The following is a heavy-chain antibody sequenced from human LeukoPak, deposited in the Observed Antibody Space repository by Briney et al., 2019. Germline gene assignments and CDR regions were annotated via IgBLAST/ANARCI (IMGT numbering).Heavy chain of an antibody. J-gene: IGHJ4*02. Sequence: PSESLSLTCTVSGGSISSSNYYWGWVRQPPGQGLEWIGSIYFSGSTYSNPSIKSLATIYVDTSKSKFSMQLSFSPPAEPAVYYRARSRDGYPDYWGQGTLVTVSS. CDR3: ARSRDGYPDY. D-gene: IGHD5-24*01. CDR1: GGSISSSNYY. CDR2: IYFSGST. V-gene: IGHV4-39*01.